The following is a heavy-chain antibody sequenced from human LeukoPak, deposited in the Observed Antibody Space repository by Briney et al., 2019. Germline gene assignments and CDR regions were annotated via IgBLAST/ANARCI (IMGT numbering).Heavy chain of an antibody. CDR2: VYFTGST. Sequence: PSGTLSLTCTVSGGSLSSRSHYWGCIRQFPGKGLQWIASVYFTGSTYYNPSLTSRATVSVDTSKNQFSLKLSSVTAADTAVYYCARAESGPTAFFDYWGQGTLVTVSS. CDR1: GGSLSSRSHY. V-gene: IGHV4-39*01. CDR3: ARAESGPTAFFDY. D-gene: IGHD3-3*01. J-gene: IGHJ4*02.